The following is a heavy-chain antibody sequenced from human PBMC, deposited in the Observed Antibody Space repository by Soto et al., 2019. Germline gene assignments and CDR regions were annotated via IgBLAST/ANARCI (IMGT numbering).Heavy chain of an antibody. J-gene: IGHJ4*02. V-gene: IGHV4-39*01. CDR2: IYYSGST. D-gene: IGHD6-13*01. CDR3: AGTPLSYSSGWWVLGRLDY. CDR1: GGSINSSSYY. Sequence: PSETLSLTCTVSGGSINSSSYYWGWIRQPPGKGLEWIGSIYYSGSTYYNPSLKSRVTISVDTSKNQFSLKLSSVTAADTAVYYCAGTPLSYSSGWWVLGRLDYWGQGTLVTVSS.